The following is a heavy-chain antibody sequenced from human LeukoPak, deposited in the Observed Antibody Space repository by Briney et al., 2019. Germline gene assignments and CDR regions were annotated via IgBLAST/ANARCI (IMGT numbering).Heavy chain of an antibody. CDR2: ISGDGGST. CDR3: AKDMYDSSGYLFDY. D-gene: IGHD3-22*01. Sequence: GGSLRLSCAASGFTFDDYAMHWVRQAPGKGLEWVSLISGDGGSTYYADSVKGRFTISRDNSKNSLYLQMNSLRTEDTALYYCAKDMYDSSGYLFDYWGQGTLVTVSS. J-gene: IGHJ4*02. V-gene: IGHV3-43*02. CDR1: GFTFDDYA.